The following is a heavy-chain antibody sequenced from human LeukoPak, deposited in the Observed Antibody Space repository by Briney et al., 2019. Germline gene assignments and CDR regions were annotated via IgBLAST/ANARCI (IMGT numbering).Heavy chain of an antibody. CDR3: AKVGGAGHFEY. Sequence: PSETLSLTCSVSGGSISPYYWSWIRQSPKKGLEWIGYIYYSGNTNYNPSLKSRVTISVETSKNQVYLNLSSVTAADTAVYYCAKVGGAGHFEYWGQGTLVTVSS. J-gene: IGHJ4*02. V-gene: IGHV4-59*01. D-gene: IGHD1-26*01. CDR1: GGSISPYY. CDR2: IYYSGNT.